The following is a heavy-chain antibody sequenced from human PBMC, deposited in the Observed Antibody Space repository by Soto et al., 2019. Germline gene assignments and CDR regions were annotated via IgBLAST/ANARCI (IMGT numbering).Heavy chain of an antibody. V-gene: IGHV4-30-4*08. J-gene: IGHJ4*02. CDR3: AHISSWPLYFDF. Sequence: SEILSLTCTVSGGSISSGDYYWSWIRQRPGKGLEWIGYIYYSGSTYYNPSLKSRVTISVDTSKNQFSLKLSSVTAADTAVYYCAHISSWPLYFDFWGQGTLVTVSS. D-gene: IGHD6-13*01. CDR1: GGSISSGDYY. CDR2: IYYSGST.